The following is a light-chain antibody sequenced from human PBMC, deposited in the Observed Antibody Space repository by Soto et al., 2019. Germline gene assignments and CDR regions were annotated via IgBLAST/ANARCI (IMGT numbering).Light chain of an antibody. J-gene: IGLJ1*01. CDR3: TSDIYSSTLERV. CDR1: SSDVGGYNY. V-gene: IGLV2-14*01. Sequence: QSALTHHASVSGSPVHSISISCTGTSSDVGGYNYVSWYQHHPGKAPKLMIYEVSNRPSGVSNRFSGSKSGNTASLTISGLQAEDEADDYFTSDIYSSTLERVSGTGTKVTVL. CDR2: EVS.